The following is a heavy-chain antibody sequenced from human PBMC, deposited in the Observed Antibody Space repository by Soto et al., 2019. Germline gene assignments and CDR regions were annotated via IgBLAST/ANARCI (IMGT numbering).Heavy chain of an antibody. V-gene: IGHV3-13*05. Sequence: EVQLVKSGGGLVQPGGSLRLSCEASGFTFRNYDMHWVRQGTGKGREWVSGISAAGDPDYADSVEGRFTISRENAQNSFFLQMNSLRVGDTAVYYCARTDRDFYGLDVWGQGTTVIVSS. CDR1: GFTFRNYD. CDR3: ARTDRDFYGLDV. CDR2: ISAAGDP. J-gene: IGHJ6*02.